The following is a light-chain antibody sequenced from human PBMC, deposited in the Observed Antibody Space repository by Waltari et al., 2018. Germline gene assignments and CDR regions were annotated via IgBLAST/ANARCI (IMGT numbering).Light chain of an antibody. V-gene: IGKV4-1*01. Sequence: DIVMTQHPESLAVPLGERATINCKSSQTLLYTANNENYLAWYQQKPGQPPKLLIYWASTRESGVADRFTGSGSGTDFTLTISSLQAEDVGIYYCQQYYSVPLTFGGGTKVEI. CDR2: WAS. CDR1: QTLLYTANNENY. CDR3: QQYYSVPLT. J-gene: IGKJ4*02.